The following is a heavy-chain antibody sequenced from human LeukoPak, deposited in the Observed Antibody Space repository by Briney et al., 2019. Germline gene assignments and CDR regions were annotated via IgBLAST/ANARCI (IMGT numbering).Heavy chain of an antibody. J-gene: IGHJ5*02. CDR3: ARGGSWFAP. Sequence: GGSLRLSCVASGFTFSVYWMSWVRQARGKGLEWVANIKEDGSEKDCVDSVKGRFTISRDNAKNSLYLQMSSLRAEDTAVYYCARGGSWFAPWGQGTLVTVSS. CDR2: IKEDGSEK. CDR1: GFTFSVYW. V-gene: IGHV3-7*01. D-gene: IGHD3-10*01.